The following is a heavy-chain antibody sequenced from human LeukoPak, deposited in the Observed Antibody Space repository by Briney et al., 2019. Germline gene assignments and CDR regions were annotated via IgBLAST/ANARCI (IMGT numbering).Heavy chain of an antibody. CDR1: GESVNPYY. CDR3: AGSFLDYMDV. V-gene: IGHV4-4*07. CDR2: IYKSGTT. D-gene: IGHD2/OR15-2a*01. J-gene: IGHJ6*03. Sequence: SETLSLTCTVSGESVNPYYWNWTRQSAGKGLEWIGHIYKSGTTSFNPSLTSRVTMSLDTSRNQFSLKLRSVTAADTAVYFCAGSFLDYMDVWGKGTTVTVSS.